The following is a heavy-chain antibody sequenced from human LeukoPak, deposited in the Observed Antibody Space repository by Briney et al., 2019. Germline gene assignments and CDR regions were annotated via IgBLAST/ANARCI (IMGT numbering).Heavy chain of an antibody. V-gene: IGHV1-18*01. Sequence: ASVKVSCKASGYTFTSYGISWVRQAPGQGLEWMGWISAYNGNTNYAQKLQGRVTMTTDTSTSTAYMELRSLRSDDTAVYYCARDNSARDEAWWFNPWGQGTLVTVSS. J-gene: IGHJ5*02. CDR2: ISAYNGNT. CDR1: GYTFTSYG. D-gene: IGHD5-24*01. CDR3: ARDNSARDEAWWFNP.